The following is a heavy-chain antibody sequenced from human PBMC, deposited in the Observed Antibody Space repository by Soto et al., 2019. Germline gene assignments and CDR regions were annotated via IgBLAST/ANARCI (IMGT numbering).Heavy chain of an antibody. CDR3: ARVFMTKNTMVRGAYKLFDS. J-gene: IGHJ5*01. CDR1: GYTNTRYH. D-gene: IGHD3-10*01. CDR2: MNPNSGNT. Sequence: ASVKLACKAAGYTNTRYHVNCVRKNTGKGLEWMGWMNPNSGNTGYAQKFQGRVTMTRNTSISTAYMELRSLRSEDTAVYYCARVFMTKNTMVRGAYKLFDSWGQGTLVTGSS. V-gene: IGHV1-8*01.